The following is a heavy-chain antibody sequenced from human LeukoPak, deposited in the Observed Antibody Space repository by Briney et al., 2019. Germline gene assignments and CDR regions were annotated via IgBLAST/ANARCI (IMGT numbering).Heavy chain of an antibody. CDR3: ARVSLSEWLENIDY. CDR1: GGTFSSYA. V-gene: IGHV1-69*13. J-gene: IGHJ4*02. D-gene: IGHD6-19*01. Sequence: SVKVSCKASGGTFSSYAISWVRQAPGQGLEWMGGIIPIFGTANYAQKFQGRVTITADESTSTAYMELSSLRSDDTAVYYCARVSLSEWLENIDYWGQGTLVTVSS. CDR2: IIPIFGTA.